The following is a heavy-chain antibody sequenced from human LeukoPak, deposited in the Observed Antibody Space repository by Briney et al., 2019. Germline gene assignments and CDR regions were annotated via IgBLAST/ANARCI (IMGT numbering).Heavy chain of an antibody. Sequence: PGGSLRLSCVASGFTFSSYAMSWVRQAPGKGLEWVSAISGSGVTTHYAGSVKGRFSISRDNSKNTLYLQMNSLRAEDTALYYCAKCSTSAYTSGWCNWIDPWGQGTLVTVSS. CDR2: ISGSGVTT. D-gene: IGHD6-19*01. CDR3: AKCSTSAYTSGWCNWIDP. V-gene: IGHV3-23*01. J-gene: IGHJ5*02. CDR1: GFTFSSYA.